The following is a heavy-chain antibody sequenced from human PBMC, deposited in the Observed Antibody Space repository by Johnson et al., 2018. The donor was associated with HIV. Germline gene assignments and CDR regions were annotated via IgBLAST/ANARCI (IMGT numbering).Heavy chain of an antibody. V-gene: IGHV3-30*04. D-gene: IGHD3-10*01. J-gene: IGHJ3*02. CDR3: ARDGEGSGSFNAFDI. Sequence: QVQLVESGGGVVQPGRSLRLSCAASGFTVSSYAIHWVRQAPGKGLQWVAVISYDGSNKYYADSVKGRFTISRDNSKNTLYLQMNSLRAEDTAVYYCARDGEGSGSFNAFDIWGQGTMVTVSS. CDR1: GFTVSSYA. CDR2: ISYDGSNK.